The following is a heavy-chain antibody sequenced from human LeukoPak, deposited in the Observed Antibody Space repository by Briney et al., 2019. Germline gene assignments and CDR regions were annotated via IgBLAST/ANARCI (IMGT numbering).Heavy chain of an antibody. CDR3: ARGHPGYYDNSGYLPFDY. Sequence: ASVKVSCKAFGYTFSSYGISWVRQAPGQGLEWMGWISAYSGNTNYAQKLQGRVTMTADTSTNTAYMELRSLRSDDTAVYYCARGHPGYYDNSGYLPFDYWGQGTLVTASS. CDR2: ISAYSGNT. J-gene: IGHJ4*02. CDR1: GYTFSSYG. D-gene: IGHD3-22*01. V-gene: IGHV1-18*01.